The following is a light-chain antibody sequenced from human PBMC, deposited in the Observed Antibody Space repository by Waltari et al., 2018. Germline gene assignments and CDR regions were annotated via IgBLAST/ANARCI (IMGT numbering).Light chain of an antibody. CDR1: QSVGYN. CDR2: GAS. V-gene: IGKV3-15*01. J-gene: IGKJ5*01. Sequence: EVVMTQSPATLSVSPGERVTLSCRASQSVGYNLAWFQQQPGQAPRLLIYGASPRATDIPDRFSGSGSGTAFTLTISSLQSEDFANYYCQQYNNWQITFGQGTRLDLK. CDR3: QQYNNWQIT.